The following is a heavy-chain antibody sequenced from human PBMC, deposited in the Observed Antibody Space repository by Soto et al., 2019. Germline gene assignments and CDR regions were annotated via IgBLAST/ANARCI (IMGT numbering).Heavy chain of an antibody. CDR3: ARDRGYDLLTGETYSHCFDS. V-gene: IGHV1-69*13. D-gene: IGHD3-9*01. Sequence: SVKVSCKASGGTFSSYAINWVRQAPGQGLEWMGGIIPIFDTTNYAQKFQGRVTITADESTSTAYMELSSLKSEDTAVYYCARDRGYDLLTGETYSHCFDSWGQGTMVTVSS. CDR2: IIPIFDTT. CDR1: GGTFSSYA. J-gene: IGHJ4*02.